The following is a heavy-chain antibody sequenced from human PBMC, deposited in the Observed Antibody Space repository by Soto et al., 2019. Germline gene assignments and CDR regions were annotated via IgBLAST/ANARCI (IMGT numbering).Heavy chain of an antibody. Sequence: GSLRLSCAASGFTFSSYWMHWVRQAPGKGLVWVSRINSDGSSTSYADSVKGRFTISRDNAKNTLYLQMNSLRAEDTAVYYCARDQDYGDAFDYWGKGTLVTFSS. J-gene: IGHJ4*02. CDR3: ARDQDYGDAFDY. CDR2: INSDGSST. V-gene: IGHV3-74*01. D-gene: IGHD4-17*01. CDR1: GFTFSSYW.